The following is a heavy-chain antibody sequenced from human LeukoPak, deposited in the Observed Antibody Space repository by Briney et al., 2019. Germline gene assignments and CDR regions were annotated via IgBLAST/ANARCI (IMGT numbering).Heavy chain of an antibody. J-gene: IGHJ4*02. Sequence: SETLSLTCAVYGGSFSGYYWSWIRQPPGKGLEWIGEINHSGSTNYNPSLKSRVTISVDTSKNQFSLKLSSVTAADTAVYYCARHVVTMTVVVITLFDYWGQGTLVTVSS. V-gene: IGHV4-34*01. D-gene: IGHD3-22*01. CDR3: ARHVVTMTVVVITLFDY. CDR2: INHSGST. CDR1: GGSFSGYY.